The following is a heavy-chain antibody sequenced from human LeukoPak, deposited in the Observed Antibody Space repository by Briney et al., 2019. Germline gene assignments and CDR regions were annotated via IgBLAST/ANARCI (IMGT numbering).Heavy chain of an antibody. Sequence: GGSLRLSCAASGFTFSSYWMHWVRQAPGKGLVWVSRINSDGSSASYADSVKGRFTISRDNAKNTLYLQMNSLRAEDTAVYYCARETSGWYGGAFDYWAREPWSPSPQ. CDR2: INSDGSSA. V-gene: IGHV3-74*01. D-gene: IGHD6-19*01. CDR1: GFTFSSYW. J-gene: IGHJ4*02. CDR3: ARETSGWYGGAFDY.